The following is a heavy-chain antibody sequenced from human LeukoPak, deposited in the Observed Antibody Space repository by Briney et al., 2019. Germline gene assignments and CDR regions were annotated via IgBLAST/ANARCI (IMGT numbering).Heavy chain of an antibody. Sequence: ASVKVSCKASRYTFTSYDINWVRQATGQGLEWMGWMNPNSGGTNYAQKFQGRVTMTRDTSISTAYMELSRLRSDDTAVYYCARDPITIFGVVIARFDYWGQGTLVTVSS. J-gene: IGHJ4*02. CDR3: ARDPITIFGVVIARFDY. V-gene: IGHV1-2*02. CDR2: MNPNSGGT. CDR1: RYTFTSYD. D-gene: IGHD3-3*01.